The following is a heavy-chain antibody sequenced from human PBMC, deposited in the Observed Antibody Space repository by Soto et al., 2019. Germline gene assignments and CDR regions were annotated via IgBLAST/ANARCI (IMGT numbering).Heavy chain of an antibody. V-gene: IGHV3-23*01. CDR3: ASPPTGLRPYYYYYYMDV. CDR1: GFTFSSYA. CDR2: ISGSGGST. D-gene: IGHD4-17*01. J-gene: IGHJ6*03. Sequence: GGSLRLSCAASGFTFSSYAMSWVRQAPGKGLEWVSAISGSGGSTYYADSVKGRFTISRDNSKNTLYLQMNSLRAEDTAVYYCASPPTGLRPYYYYYYMDVWGKGTTVTVSS.